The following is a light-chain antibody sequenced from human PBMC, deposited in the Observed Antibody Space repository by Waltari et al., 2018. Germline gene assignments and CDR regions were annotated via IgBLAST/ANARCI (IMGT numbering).Light chain of an antibody. CDR1: QDIRTS. V-gene: IGKV1-12*01. J-gene: IGKJ5*01. Sequence: DIQLTQSPSSVSASISDRVTITCRASQDIRTSVAWYQQQPGKAPKLLIFVASSLQSVDQPRFSGSGPVSQFTLTTNRRQPEDFASHHCHQPNSFPVPCGQVTRLEI. CDR3: HQPNSFPVP. CDR2: VAS.